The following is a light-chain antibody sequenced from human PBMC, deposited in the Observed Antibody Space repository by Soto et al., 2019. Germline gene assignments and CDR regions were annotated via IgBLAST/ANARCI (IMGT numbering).Light chain of an antibody. J-gene: IGKJ4*01. CDR3: QQYNNWPLT. V-gene: IGKV3-15*01. CDR2: GAS. CDR1: QSVINN. Sequence: EIVMTQSPATLSVSPGERATLSCRASQSVINNLAWYQQKPGQAPRLLISGASTRATGIPARFSGSGSGTEFTLNISSLQSEDFAIYYCQQYNNWPLTFGGGTKVEIK.